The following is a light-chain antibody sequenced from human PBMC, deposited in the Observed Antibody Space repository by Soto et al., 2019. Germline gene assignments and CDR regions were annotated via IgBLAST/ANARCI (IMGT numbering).Light chain of an antibody. Sequence: QSALTQPASVSGSPGQSITISCTGTTRDVGGYNYVSWYQQHPGKAPKLMIYEVSSRPSGVSNRFSGSKSGNTASLTISGLQSEDEADYSCSSYASGNTWVFGGGTKVTVL. CDR2: EVS. J-gene: IGLJ3*02. V-gene: IGLV2-14*01. CDR3: SSYASGNTWV. CDR1: TRDVGGYNY.